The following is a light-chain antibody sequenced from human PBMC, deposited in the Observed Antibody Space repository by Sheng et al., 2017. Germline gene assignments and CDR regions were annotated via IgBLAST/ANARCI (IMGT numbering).Light chain of an antibody. CDR1: QNIANY. Sequence: DIQMTQSPSSLSAYVGDRVTITCRASQNIANYLSWYHRKPGKAPKLLIYDASSLQTGVPSKFTGSGFGTHFTLTISSLQPEDIGIYYCQQCENLPLTFGGGTTVQIK. CDR2: DAS. CDR3: QQCENLPLT. J-gene: IGKJ4*01. V-gene: IGKV1-33*01.